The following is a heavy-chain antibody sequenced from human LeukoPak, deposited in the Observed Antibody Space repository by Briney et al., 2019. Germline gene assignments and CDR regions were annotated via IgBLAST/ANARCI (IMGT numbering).Heavy chain of an antibody. J-gene: IGHJ4*02. D-gene: IGHD5-12*01. V-gene: IGHV3-7*01. CDR1: GFTLSNYW. CDR2: INQDGSEE. Sequence: PGGSLGLSCAASGFTLSNYWMTWVRQAPGKGLEWVAHINQDGSEEHYMDSAKARFTISRDNAKNSLSLQMNSLRAEDTAVYYCVRDGGVSGYDLLDYWGQGTLVTVSS. CDR3: VRDGGVSGYDLLDY.